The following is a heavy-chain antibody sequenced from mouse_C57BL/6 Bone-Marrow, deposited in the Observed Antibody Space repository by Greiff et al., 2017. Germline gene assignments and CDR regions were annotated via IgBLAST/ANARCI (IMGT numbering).Heavy chain of an antibody. D-gene: IGHD1-1*01. CDR3: AITTVVAFSKYFDY. V-gene: IGHV1-81*01. J-gene: IGHJ2*01. CDR1: GYTFTSYG. Sequence: QVQLQQSGAELARPGASVKLSCKASGYTFTSYGISWVKQRTGQGLEWIGEIYPRSGNTYYNEKFKGKATLTADKSSSTAYMELRSLTSADSAVYFCAITTVVAFSKYFDYWGQGTTLTVSS. CDR2: IYPRSGNT.